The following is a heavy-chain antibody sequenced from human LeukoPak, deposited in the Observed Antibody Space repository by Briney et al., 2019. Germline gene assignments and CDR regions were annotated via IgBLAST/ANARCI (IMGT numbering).Heavy chain of an antibody. CDR3: VKDRVWFGELLNPLFDN. Sequence: GGSLRLSCAASGFTFSSYSMNWVRQAPGKGLEWVSSISSSSSYIYYADSVKGRFTISRDNPKSSLYLQMNSLRAEDTALYYCVKDRVWFGELLNPLFDNWGQGTRVTVSS. V-gene: IGHV3-21*04. CDR1: GFTFSSYS. CDR2: ISSSSSYI. J-gene: IGHJ4*02. D-gene: IGHD3-10*01.